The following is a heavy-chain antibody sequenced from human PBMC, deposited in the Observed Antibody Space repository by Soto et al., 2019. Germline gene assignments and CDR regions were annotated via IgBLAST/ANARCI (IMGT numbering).Heavy chain of an antibody. CDR3: ARGKLVPAWAYYYYGMDV. CDR1: GGTFSSYA. D-gene: IGHD2-2*01. CDR2: IIPIFGTA. J-gene: IGHJ6*02. V-gene: IGHV1-69*12. Sequence: QVQLVQSGAEVKKPGSSVKVSCKASGGTFSSYAISWVRQAPGQGLEWMGGIIPIFGTANYAQKFQGRVTITADESTSTAYMELSSLRSEDTAVYYCARGKLVPAWAYYYYGMDVWGQGTTVTVSS.